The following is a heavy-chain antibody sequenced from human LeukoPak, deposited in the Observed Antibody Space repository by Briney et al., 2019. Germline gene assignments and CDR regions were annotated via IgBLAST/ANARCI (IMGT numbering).Heavy chain of an antibody. V-gene: IGHV4-59*01. D-gene: IGHD6-19*01. CDR3: ARGYSSGWYYFDY. J-gene: IGHJ4*02. CDR1: GGSISSYY. CDR2: IYYSGST. Sequence: PSETLSLTCTVSGGSISSYYWCWIRQPPGKGLEWIGYIYYSGSTNYNPSLKSRVTISVDTSKNQFSLKLSSVTAADTAVYYCARGYSSGWYYFDYWGQGTLVTVSS.